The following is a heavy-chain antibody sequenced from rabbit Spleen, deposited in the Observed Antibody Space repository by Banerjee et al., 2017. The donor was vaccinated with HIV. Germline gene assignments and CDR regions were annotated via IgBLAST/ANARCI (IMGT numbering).Heavy chain of an antibody. CDR1: GLDFSSSYW. Sequence: EESGGGLVQPEGSLTLTCTASGLDFSSSYWICWVRQAPGKGLEWIACIYAGSSGTTYYASGAKGRFTISKTSSTTVTLQVTSLTAADTATYFCAREKSGDGGYDLWGPGTLVTVS. D-gene: IGHD3-1*01. CDR3: AREKSGDGGYDL. J-gene: IGHJ6*01. CDR2: IYAGSSGTT. V-gene: IGHV1S45*01.